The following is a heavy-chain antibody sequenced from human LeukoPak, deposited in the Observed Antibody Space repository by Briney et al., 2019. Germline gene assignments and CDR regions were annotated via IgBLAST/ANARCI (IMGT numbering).Heavy chain of an antibody. J-gene: IGHJ6*03. D-gene: IGHD2-15*01. CDR1: GASFSGNY. Sequence: SETLSLTCAVYGASFSGNYWSWIRQPPGKGLEWIGEINGSGSTNYNPSLKSRVTISVDTSKNQFSLKVSSATAADTAVYYCSRGELLLSNYYYYYMDVWGKGTTVTVSS. CDR2: INGSGST. CDR3: SRGELLLSNYYYYYMDV. V-gene: IGHV4-34*01.